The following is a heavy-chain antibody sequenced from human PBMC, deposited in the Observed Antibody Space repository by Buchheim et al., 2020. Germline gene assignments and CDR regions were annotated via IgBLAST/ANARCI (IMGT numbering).Heavy chain of an antibody. D-gene: IGHD5-18*01. CDR1: GGSISSSTYY. Sequence: QLQLQESGPGLVKPSETLSLTCTVSGGSISSSTYYWGWIRQHPGQGLEWIGYIYYSGNTYYNPSLKSRIAISVDTSKNQFSLILSSVTAADTAVYYCARAERERGYSYGYSWFDPWGQGTL. CDR2: IYYSGNT. V-gene: IGHV4-31*03. CDR3: ARAERERGYSYGYSWFDP. J-gene: IGHJ5*02.